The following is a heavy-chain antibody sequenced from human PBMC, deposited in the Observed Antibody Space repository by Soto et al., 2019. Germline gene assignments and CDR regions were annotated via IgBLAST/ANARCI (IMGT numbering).Heavy chain of an antibody. Sequence: GESLKISCKGSGYSFTSYWIGWVRQMPGKGLEWMGIIYPGDSDTRYNPSFQGQVTISADKSISTAYLQWSSLKASDTAMYYCARSTGVQLWLSWFDPWGQGTLVTVSS. V-gene: IGHV5-51*01. CDR1: GYSFTSYW. D-gene: IGHD5-18*01. J-gene: IGHJ5*02. CDR2: IYPGDSDT. CDR3: ARSTGVQLWLSWFDP.